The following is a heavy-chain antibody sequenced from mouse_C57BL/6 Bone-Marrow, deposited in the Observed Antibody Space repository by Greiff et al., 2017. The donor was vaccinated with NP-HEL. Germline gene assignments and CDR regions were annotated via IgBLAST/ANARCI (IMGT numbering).Heavy chain of an antibody. CDR2: IYPGDGDT. J-gene: IGHJ2*01. D-gene: IGHD2-4*01. CDR3: ARGDDYGYFDY. Sequence: VQLQQSGPELVKPGASVKISCKASGYAFSSSWMNWVKQRPGKGLEWIGRIYPGDGDTNYNGKFKGKATLTADKSSSTADMQLSSRTSEDSAVYFCARGDDYGYFDYWGQGTTLTVSS. CDR1: GYAFSSSW. V-gene: IGHV1-82*01.